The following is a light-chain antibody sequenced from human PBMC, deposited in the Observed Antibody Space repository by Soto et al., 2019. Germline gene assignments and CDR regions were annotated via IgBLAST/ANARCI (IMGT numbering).Light chain of an antibody. V-gene: IGKV3-11*01. CDR2: ESS. J-gene: IGKJ4*01. CDR1: QSVDSY. CDR3: QQRSNGLT. Sequence: EIVLTQSPATLSLSPGERATLSCRASQSVDSYLDWYQQKPGQAPRRLIFESSNRPPGIPARFSGSGSGTDFTLTISSLEPEDFAVYYCQQRSNGLTFGGGTKVEMK.